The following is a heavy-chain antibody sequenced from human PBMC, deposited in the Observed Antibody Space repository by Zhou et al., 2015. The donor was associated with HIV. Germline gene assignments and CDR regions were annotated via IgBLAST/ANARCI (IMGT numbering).Heavy chain of an antibody. D-gene: IGHD2-2*01. J-gene: IGHJ6*03. CDR1: GGTFSSYA. CDR3: ASQVRNVVVPAAMKFPRRDYYYYYMDV. CDR2: IIPIFGTA. V-gene: IGHV1-69*01. Sequence: QVQLVQSGAEVKKPGSSVKVSCKASGGTFSSYAISWVRQAPGQGLEWMGGIIPIFGTANYAQKFQGRVTITADESTSTAYMELSSLRSEDTAVYYCASQVRNVVVPAAMKFPRRDYYYYYMDVWGKGTTVTVSS.